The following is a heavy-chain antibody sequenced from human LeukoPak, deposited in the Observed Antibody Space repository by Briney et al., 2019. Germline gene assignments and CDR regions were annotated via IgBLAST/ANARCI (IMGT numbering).Heavy chain of an antibody. Sequence: ASVKVSCKTSGYTFTDYYLHWVRQAPGQGLEWMGRIDPNSGGTNYAQKFQVRVAVTRDTSISTVYMELSGLRSDDTAVYYCARVPGPYTTSRFDYWGQGTLVTVSS. CDR2: IDPNSGGT. CDR1: GYTFTDYY. V-gene: IGHV1-2*02. D-gene: IGHD6-13*01. J-gene: IGHJ4*02. CDR3: ARVPGPYTTSRFDY.